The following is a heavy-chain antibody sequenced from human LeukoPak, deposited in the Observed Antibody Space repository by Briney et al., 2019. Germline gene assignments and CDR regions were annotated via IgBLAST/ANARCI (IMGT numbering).Heavy chain of an antibody. V-gene: IGHV3-30-3*01. D-gene: IGHD3-10*01. Sequence: GRSLRLSCAASGFTFSSYAMHWVRQAPGKGLEWVAVISYDGSNKYYADSVKDRFTISRDNSKNTLYLQMNSLRAEDTAVYYCARDTLYGNYFDYWGQGTLVTVSS. CDR1: GFTFSSYA. J-gene: IGHJ4*02. CDR3: ARDTLYGNYFDY. CDR2: ISYDGSNK.